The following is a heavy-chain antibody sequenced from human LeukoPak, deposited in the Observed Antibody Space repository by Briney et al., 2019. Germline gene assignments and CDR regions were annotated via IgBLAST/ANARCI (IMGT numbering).Heavy chain of an antibody. CDR1: GGSISSSSYY. CDR2: MYYSGST. CDR3: ASAYCSSISCSQGLFVG. Sequence: SETLSLTCTVSGGSISSSSYYWGWIRQPPGKGLEWIGSMYYSGSTYYNPSLKSRVTISVDTSKNQFSLKLSSVTAADTAVYYCASAYCSSISCSQGLFVGWGQGTLVTVSA. V-gene: IGHV4-39*07. D-gene: IGHD2-2*01. J-gene: IGHJ4*02.